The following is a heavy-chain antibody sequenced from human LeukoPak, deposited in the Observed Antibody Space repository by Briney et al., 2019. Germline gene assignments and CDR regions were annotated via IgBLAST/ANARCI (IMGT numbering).Heavy chain of an antibody. D-gene: IGHD5-18*01. CDR1: GFTVSSNY. J-gene: IGHJ4*02. Sequence: GGSLRLSCAASGFTVSSNYMSWVRQAPGKGLEWVSVIYSGGSTYYADSVKGRFTISRDNSKNALYPQMNSLRAEDTAVYYCARARSYGSGYYFDYWGQGALVTVSS. CDR3: ARARSYGSGYYFDY. V-gene: IGHV3-53*01. CDR2: IYSGGST.